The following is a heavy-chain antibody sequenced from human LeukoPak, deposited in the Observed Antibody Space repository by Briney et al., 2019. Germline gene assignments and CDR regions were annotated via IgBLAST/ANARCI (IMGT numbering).Heavy chain of an antibody. CDR2: IYYSGST. V-gene: IGHV4-39*07. CDR1: GGSISSSSYY. CDR3: ARASAVLLSNWFDP. J-gene: IGHJ5*02. Sequence: SETLSLTCTVSGGSISSSSYYWGWIRQPPGKGLEWIGSIYYSGSTYYNPSLKSRVTISVDTSKNQFSLKLSSVTAADTAVYYCARASAVLLSNWFDPWGQGTLVTVSS. D-gene: IGHD3-10*01.